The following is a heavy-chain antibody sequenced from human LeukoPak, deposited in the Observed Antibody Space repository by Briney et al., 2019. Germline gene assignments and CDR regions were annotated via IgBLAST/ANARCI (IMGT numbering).Heavy chain of an antibody. V-gene: IGHV3-9*01. CDR1: GFTLDDYA. D-gene: IGHD3-22*01. Sequence: PGRSPRLSCAASGFTLDDYAMHWVRQAPGKGLEWVSGIDWKSDSIGYADSVKGQFTISRDNAKNSLYLHMSSLRAEDTALYYCVKDMGYYYDSRGYTLGYWGQGTLVTVSS. CDR2: IDWKSDSI. CDR3: VKDMGYYYDSRGYTLGY. J-gene: IGHJ4*02.